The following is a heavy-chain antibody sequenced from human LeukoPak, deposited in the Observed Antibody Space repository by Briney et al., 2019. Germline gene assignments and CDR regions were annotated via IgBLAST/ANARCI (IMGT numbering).Heavy chain of an antibody. CDR2: IHYSGST. Sequence: SETLSLTCTVSGGSISSYYWSWIRQPPGKGLEWIGYIHYSGSTNYNPSLKSRVTISVDTSKNQFSLKLSSVTAADTAVYYCARHTTYYYDSSGYENWFDPWGQGTPVTVSS. J-gene: IGHJ5*02. V-gene: IGHV4-59*08. D-gene: IGHD3-22*01. CDR3: ARHTTYYYDSSGYENWFDP. CDR1: GGSISSYY.